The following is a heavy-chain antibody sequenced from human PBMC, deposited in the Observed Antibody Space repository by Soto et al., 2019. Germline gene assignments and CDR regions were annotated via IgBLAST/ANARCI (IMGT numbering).Heavy chain of an antibody. CDR3: TRGGSGYSSTWAAY. Sequence: SETLSLSCSVSGDSIRSYYWSWFRQPPGKGLEWIGYISHSGSTKYNPSLKSRVTMSMDTSRNQFSLRMTSVTSADTAFYYCTRGGSGYSSTWAAYWGQGTLVTVSS. V-gene: IGHV4-59*01. CDR2: ISHSGST. D-gene: IGHD6-13*01. J-gene: IGHJ4*02. CDR1: GDSIRSYY.